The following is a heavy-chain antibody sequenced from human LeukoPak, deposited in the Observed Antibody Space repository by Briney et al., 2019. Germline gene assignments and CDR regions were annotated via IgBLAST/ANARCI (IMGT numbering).Heavy chain of an antibody. D-gene: IGHD4/OR15-4a*01. Sequence: SDTLSLTCTVSGRSITSGDDYWNWIRRPPGKGLEWIGNLNSRGSIFYHPSLKRRVNIPADPSQNQFSLRLKSVTAADAAVYYCATRTYRAHFDLWGPGTLVTVSS. V-gene: IGHV4-39*01. J-gene: IGHJ4*02. CDR2: LNSRGSI. CDR3: ATRTYRAHFDL. CDR1: GRSITSGDDY.